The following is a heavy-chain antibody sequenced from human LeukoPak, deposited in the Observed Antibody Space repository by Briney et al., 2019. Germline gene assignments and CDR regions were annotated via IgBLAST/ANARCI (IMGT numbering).Heavy chain of an antibody. V-gene: IGHV3-23*01. Sequence: PGGSLRLSCAASGFTFSDYAMTWVRRAPGKGLEWVSAISGSGGSTYYADSVKGRFSISRDSSKNTLYLRMNSLRAEDSAIYYCAKDSRSSSSNPDYWGRGTLVTVSS. CDR3: AKDSRSSSSNPDY. D-gene: IGHD6-6*01. CDR1: GFTFSDYA. J-gene: IGHJ4*02. CDR2: ISGSGGST.